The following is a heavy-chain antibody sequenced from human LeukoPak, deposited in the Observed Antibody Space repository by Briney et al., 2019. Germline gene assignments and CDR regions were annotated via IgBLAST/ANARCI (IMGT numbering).Heavy chain of an antibody. CDR3: AKGSYFGSPFGY. V-gene: IGHV3-9*03. Sequence: GKSLRLSCAASGFNFDDHAMHWVRHAPGKGLEWVSGISWNSGNIGYADSVKGRFTISRDNAKNSLYLQMNRLRAEDIALYYCAKGSYFGSPFGYWGQGTLVTVSS. J-gene: IGHJ4*02. CDR1: GFNFDDHA. CDR2: ISWNSGNI. D-gene: IGHD3-10*01.